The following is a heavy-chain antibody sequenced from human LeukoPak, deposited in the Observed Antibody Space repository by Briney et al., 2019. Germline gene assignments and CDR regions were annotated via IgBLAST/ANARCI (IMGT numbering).Heavy chain of an antibody. V-gene: IGHV3-7*01. CDR2: IKQDGSEK. D-gene: IGHD3-22*01. CDR1: GFTFSSYW. J-gene: IGHJ4*02. CDR3: ARERYYSDSSGPMDC. Sequence: GGSLRLSCAASGFTFSSYWMTWVRQAPGKGLEWVANIKQDGSEKYYVDSVKGRFTISRDNAKNSLYLQMNSLRAEDTAVYYCARERYYSDSSGPMDCWGQGTLVTVSA.